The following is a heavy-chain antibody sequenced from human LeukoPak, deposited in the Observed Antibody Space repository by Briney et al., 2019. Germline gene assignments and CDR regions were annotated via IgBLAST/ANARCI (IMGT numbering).Heavy chain of an antibody. D-gene: IGHD6-13*01. CDR3: ARDAAAGTLYYYYYMDV. V-gene: IGHV1-2*02. Sequence: GASVKVSCKASGYTFTGYYMHWVRQAPGQGLEWMGWINPNSGGTNYAQKFQGRVTMTRDTSISTAYMELSRLRSDDTAVYYCARDAAAGTLYYYYYMDVWGKGTTVTVSS. CDR1: GYTFTGYY. CDR2: INPNSGGT. J-gene: IGHJ6*03.